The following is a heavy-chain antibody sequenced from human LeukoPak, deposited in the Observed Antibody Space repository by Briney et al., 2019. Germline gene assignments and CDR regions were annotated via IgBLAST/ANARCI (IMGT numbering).Heavy chain of an antibody. CDR2: IEQDGSEK. D-gene: IGHD3-16*02. V-gene: IGHV3-7*01. CDR1: GFTFENYW. CDR3: AREGAPFDYVWGSYRSPFDY. Sequence: GGSLRLSCAMSGFTFENYWMSWVRQAPGKGLEWVPNIEQDGSEKYYVDSVKGRFTISRDNAKNSLYLQMNSLRAEDTAVYYCAREGAPFDYVWGSYRSPFDYWGQGTLVTVSS. J-gene: IGHJ4*02.